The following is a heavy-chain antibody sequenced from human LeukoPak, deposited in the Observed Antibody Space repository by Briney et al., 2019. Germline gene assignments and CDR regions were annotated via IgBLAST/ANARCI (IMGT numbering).Heavy chain of an antibody. J-gene: IGHJ4*02. CDR2: MKPDGIET. CDR3: AGLDQERLLGLGC. CDR1: GFSFDTNW. Sequence: GGSLRLSCVVSGFSFDTNWMSWVRQAPGKGLEWVAMMKPDGIETHYVDSVKGRLIITRNNAPNSLFLQMNSLRADDTAVYYCAGLDQERLLGLGCWGQGTLVTVSS. D-gene: IGHD1-1*01. V-gene: IGHV3-7*01.